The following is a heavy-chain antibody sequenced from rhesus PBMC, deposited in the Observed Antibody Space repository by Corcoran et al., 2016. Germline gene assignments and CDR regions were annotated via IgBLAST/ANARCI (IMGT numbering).Heavy chain of an antibody. V-gene: IGHV4-169*01. CDR1: GGSISSSY. CDR2: ICGSGSST. D-gene: IGHD5-36*01. CDR3: ARGRRATASFDY. Sequence: QLQLQESGPGLVKPSETLSVTCAVSGGSISSSYWSWIRQAPGKGVEWIGYICGSGSSTNYNPSLKSRVTLSVDTSKNQLSLKLSSVTAADTAVYYCARGRRATASFDYWGQGVLVTVPS. J-gene: IGHJ4*01.